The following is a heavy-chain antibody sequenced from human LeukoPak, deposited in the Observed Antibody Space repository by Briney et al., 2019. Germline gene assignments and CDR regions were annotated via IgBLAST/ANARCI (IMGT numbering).Heavy chain of an antibody. Sequence: GGSLRLSCAASGFTFSSYSMNWVRQAPGKGLEWVSYISSSSSTIHYADSVKGRFTISRDNAKNSLYLQMNSLRAEDTALYYCAKDVDDLDAFDIWGQGTMVTVSS. CDR2: ISSSSSTI. D-gene: IGHD5-12*01. CDR3: AKDVDDLDAFDI. CDR1: GFTFSSYS. V-gene: IGHV3-48*04. J-gene: IGHJ3*02.